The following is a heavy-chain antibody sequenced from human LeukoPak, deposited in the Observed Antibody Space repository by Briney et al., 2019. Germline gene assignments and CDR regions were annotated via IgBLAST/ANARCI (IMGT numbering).Heavy chain of an antibody. V-gene: IGHV1-2*02. CDR2: INPSSGGT. Sequence: GASVKVSCKASGYTFTGYYMHWVRQAPGQGLEWMGWINPSSGGTNYAQTFQGRVTMTRDTSTSTVYMELSSLRSEDTAVYYCARDPRITYYSHSSGANFDYWGQGALVTVSS. CDR1: GYTFTGYY. D-gene: IGHD3-22*01. CDR3: ARDPRITYYSHSSGANFDY. J-gene: IGHJ4*02.